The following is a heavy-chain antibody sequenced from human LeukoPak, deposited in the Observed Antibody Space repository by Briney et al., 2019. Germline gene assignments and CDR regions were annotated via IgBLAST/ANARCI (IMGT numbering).Heavy chain of an antibody. D-gene: IGHD2-2*01. J-gene: IGHJ5*02. Sequence: PGGSLRLSCAASGFTFSNYAMNWVRQAPGKGLDWVSSITAGGSFKYYADSVEGRFTISRDNAKNSLYLQMNSLRTEDTAVYYCARDLTSTSWEGFDPWGQGTLVTVSS. CDR3: ARDLTSTSWEGFDP. CDR1: GFTFSNYA. V-gene: IGHV3-21*01. CDR2: ITAGGSFK.